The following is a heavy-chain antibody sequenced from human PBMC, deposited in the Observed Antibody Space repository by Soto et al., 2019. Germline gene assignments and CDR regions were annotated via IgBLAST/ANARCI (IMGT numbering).Heavy chain of an antibody. CDR3: AKVARIAAAGPLDY. V-gene: IGHV3-23*01. CDR2: ISTSGGST. CDR1: GFTFSIYA. Sequence: PGWSLRLSCAASGFTFSIYAMNWVRQAPGKGLEWVSAISTSGGSTYYADSVKGRFTISRDNSKNTLYLQMNSLRAEDTAVYYCAKVARIAAAGPLDYWGQGTLVTVSS. J-gene: IGHJ4*02. D-gene: IGHD6-13*01.